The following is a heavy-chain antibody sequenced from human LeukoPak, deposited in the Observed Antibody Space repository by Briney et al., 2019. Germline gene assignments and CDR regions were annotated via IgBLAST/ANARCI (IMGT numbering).Heavy chain of an antibody. V-gene: IGHV3-21*01. J-gene: IGHJ4*02. CDR1: GFTFSTYS. D-gene: IGHD6-19*01. CDR2: ISSSGTYT. CDR3: SRELAVPGDH. Sequence: GGSLRLSCAASGFTFSTYSMNWVRQAPGKGLEWVSSISSSGTYTNYADSVRGRFTIPRDHSKDTPYLQMNSLRAEDTAVYYCSRELAVPGDHWDQGTVITVSS.